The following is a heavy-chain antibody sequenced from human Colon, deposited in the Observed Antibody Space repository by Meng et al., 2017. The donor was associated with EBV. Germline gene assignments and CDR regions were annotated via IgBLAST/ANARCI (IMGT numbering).Heavy chain of an antibody. J-gene: IGHJ4*02. Sequence: QLQLQEPGPGPVKPSETLSLTCTVSGGSISSDTYYWGWIRQPPGKGLEWIGSLYYSGSTYSNPSLKSRVTISVDTSKNHFSLKLGSVTAADTAVYYCARRGSRSGWYAYDYWGQGTLVTVSS. CDR1: GGSISSDTYY. CDR3: ARRGSRSGWYAYDY. D-gene: IGHD6-19*01. CDR2: LYYSGST. V-gene: IGHV4-39*02.